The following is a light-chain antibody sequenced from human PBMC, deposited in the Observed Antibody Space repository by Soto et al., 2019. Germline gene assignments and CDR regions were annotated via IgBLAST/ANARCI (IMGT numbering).Light chain of an antibody. CDR2: EVS. CDR1: RSDVGSYNY. J-gene: IGLJ1*01. Sequence: QSALTQPPSASGSPGQSVTISCTGTRSDVGSYNYVSWYQQHPGKAPKLMIYEVSKRPSGVPDRFSGSKSGNTASLTVSGLQAEDEADYYCHAYDSSLDAFVFGTGTKLTVL. V-gene: IGLV2-8*01. CDR3: HAYDSSLDAFV.